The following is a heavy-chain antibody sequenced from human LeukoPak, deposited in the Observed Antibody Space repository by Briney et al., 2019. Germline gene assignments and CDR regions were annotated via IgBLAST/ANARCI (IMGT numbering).Heavy chain of an antibody. CDR2: IYYSGST. CDR3: ARDPAGLFDY. Sequence: SETLSLTCTVSGGSISSSSYYWGWIRQPPGKGLEWIGSIYYSGSTYYNPSLKSRVTISVDTSKNQFSLKLSSVTAADTAVYYCARDPAGLFDYWGQGTLVTVSS. J-gene: IGHJ4*02. CDR1: GGSISSSSYY. D-gene: IGHD3/OR15-3a*01. V-gene: IGHV4-39*07.